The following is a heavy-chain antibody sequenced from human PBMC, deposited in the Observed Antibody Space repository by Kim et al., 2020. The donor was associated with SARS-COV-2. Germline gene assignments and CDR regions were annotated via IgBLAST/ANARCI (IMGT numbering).Heavy chain of an antibody. V-gene: IGHV3-9*01. Sequence: SVKGRFTIPRENATNSLYLEMKSLRAEDTALYYCAKGPDDIVTGYYYFDYWGQGTLVTVSS. D-gene: IGHD3-9*01. J-gene: IGHJ4*02. CDR3: AKGPDDIVTGYYYFDY.